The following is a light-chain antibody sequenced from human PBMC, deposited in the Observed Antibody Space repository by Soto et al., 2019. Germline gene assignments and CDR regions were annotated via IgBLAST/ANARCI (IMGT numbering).Light chain of an antibody. CDR1: SCNIGTNT. V-gene: IGLV1-44*01. J-gene: IGLJ6*01. Sequence: QSVLTQPSSASGTPGQRVSVSCSGSSCNIGTNTVNWYQHLPGTAPKLLIHNNYQRPSGVPDRFSGSKSGTSASLAFSELQSEDEAGYSCAPWADSLNDNVFASGTKVTVL. CDR3: APWADSLNDNV. CDR2: NNY.